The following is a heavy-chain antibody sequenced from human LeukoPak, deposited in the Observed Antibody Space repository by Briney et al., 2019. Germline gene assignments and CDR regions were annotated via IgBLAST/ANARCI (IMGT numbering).Heavy chain of an antibody. CDR1: GFTFRNFW. V-gene: IGHV3-30*02. D-gene: IGHD1-1*01. J-gene: IGHJ4*02. CDR3: AKFARRAYYFDY. CDR2: IRYDGSNK. Sequence: GGSLRLSCAASGFTFRNFWMSWVRQAPGKGLEWVASIRYDGSNKYYADSVKGRFTISRDNSKNTLYLQMNSLRAEDTAVYYCAKFARRAYYFDYWGQGTLVTVSS.